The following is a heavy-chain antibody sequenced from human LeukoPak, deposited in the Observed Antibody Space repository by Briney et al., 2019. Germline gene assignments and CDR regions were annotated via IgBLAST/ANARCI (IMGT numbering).Heavy chain of an antibody. CDR3: ARRGLEAGGSPTFYFGY. J-gene: IGHJ4*02. CDR1: DGSISSYY. V-gene: IGHV4-59*08. CDR2: IYYSGST. D-gene: IGHD6-13*01. Sequence: SSETLSLTCTVSDGSISSYYWNWIRQPPGKGLEWIGYIYYSGSTNFNPSLKSRVTMSVDASKNQFSLKLTSVTAADTAVYYCARRGLEAGGSPTFYFGYWGQGTLVTVSS.